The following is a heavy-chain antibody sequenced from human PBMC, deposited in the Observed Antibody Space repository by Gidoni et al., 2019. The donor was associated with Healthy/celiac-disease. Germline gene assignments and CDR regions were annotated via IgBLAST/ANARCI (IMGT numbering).Heavy chain of an antibody. D-gene: IGHD4-4*01. Sequence: EVQLVESGGGLVKPGGSLRLSCAASGFTFSNVWMSWVRQAPGKGLEWVGRIKSKTDGGTTDYAAPVKGRFTISRDDSKNTLYLQMNSLKTEDTAVYYCTTFDYSNYPWVDFDYWGQGTLVTVSS. J-gene: IGHJ4*02. CDR3: TTFDYSNYPWVDFDY. CDR2: IKSKTDGGTT. V-gene: IGHV3-15*01. CDR1: GFTFSNVW.